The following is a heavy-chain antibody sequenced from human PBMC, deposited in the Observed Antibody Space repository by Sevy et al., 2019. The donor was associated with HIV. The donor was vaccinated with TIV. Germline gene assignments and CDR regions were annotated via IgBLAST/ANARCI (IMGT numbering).Heavy chain of an antibody. CDR3: ARERGRGEDALDL. J-gene: IGHJ5*02. CDR2: LTSSSNTI. CDR1: GFRFRDYR. D-gene: IGHD2-21*01. V-gene: IGHV3-48*02. Sequence: LSLTCAASGFRFRDYRMNWVRQAPGKGLEWVSYLTSSSNTINYAHSVKGRFTISRDNGRNSLYLQINSLRHEDTAVYYCARERGRGEDALDLWGQGTLVTVSS.